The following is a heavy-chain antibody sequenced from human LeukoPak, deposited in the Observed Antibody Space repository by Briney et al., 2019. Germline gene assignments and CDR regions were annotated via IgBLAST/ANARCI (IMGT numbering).Heavy chain of an antibody. Sequence: ASVKVSCKVSGYTLTELSMHWVRQAPGKGLEWMGGFDPEDGETIYAQKFQGRVTMTEDTSTDTAYMELSSLRSEDTAVYYCARSPGIAAALDYWGREPWSPSPQ. CDR1: GYTLTELS. D-gene: IGHD6-13*01. CDR3: ARSPGIAAALDY. CDR2: FDPEDGET. V-gene: IGHV1-24*01. J-gene: IGHJ4*02.